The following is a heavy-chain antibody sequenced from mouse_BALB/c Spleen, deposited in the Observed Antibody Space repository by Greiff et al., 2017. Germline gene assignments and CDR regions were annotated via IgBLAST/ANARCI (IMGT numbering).Heavy chain of an antibody. CDR3: ARDQCYYGSSWFAY. D-gene: IGHD1-1*01. J-gene: IGHJ3*01. Sequence: EVKLMESGGGLVKPGGSLKLSCAASGFTFSSYAMSWVRQSPEKRLEWVAEISSGGSYTYYPDTVTGRFTISRDNAKNTLYLEMISLRSEDTAMYYCARDQCYYGSSWFAYWGQGTLVTVSA. CDR1: GFTFSSYA. V-gene: IGHV5-9-4*01. CDR2: ISSGGSYT.